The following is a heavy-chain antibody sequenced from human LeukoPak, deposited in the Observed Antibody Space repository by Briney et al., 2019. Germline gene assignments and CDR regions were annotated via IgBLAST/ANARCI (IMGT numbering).Heavy chain of an antibody. CDR1: GGSFSGYY. CDR3: AKHPSNWFDP. J-gene: IGHJ5*02. V-gene: IGHV4-34*01. Sequence: SETLSITCAAYGGSFSGYYWSWIRQPPGKGLEWIGEINHSGSTNYNPSLKSRVTISVDTSKNQFSLKLSSVTAADTAVYYCAKHPSNWFDPWGQGTLVTVSS. CDR2: INHSGST.